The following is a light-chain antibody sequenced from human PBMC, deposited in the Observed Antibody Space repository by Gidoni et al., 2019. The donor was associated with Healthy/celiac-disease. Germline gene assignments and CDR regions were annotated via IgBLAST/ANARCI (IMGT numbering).Light chain of an antibody. V-gene: IGKV3-11*01. CDR2: DAS. J-gene: IGKJ2*01. CDR3: QQRSNWPPYT. CDR1: QSVSSY. Sequence: EIVLTQSPATLSLSPGERATLSCRASQSVSSYFAWYQQKPGQAPRLLIYDASNRATGLPARFSGSGSGTDFTLTISSLEPEDFAFYYCQQRSNWPPYTFGQGTKLEIK.